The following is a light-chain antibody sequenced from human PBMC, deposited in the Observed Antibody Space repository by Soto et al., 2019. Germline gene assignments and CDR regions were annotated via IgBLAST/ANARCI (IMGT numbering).Light chain of an antibody. V-gene: IGKV3-15*01. CDR2: GAS. J-gene: IGKJ4*01. CDR1: QSFHTN. CDR3: QHYVTWPLT. Sequence: EIVLTQSPGTLSLSPGERATLSCRASQSFHTNYLAWYQHRPGQAPRLLIYGASIRATGVPARFSGSRSGAEFTLTISSLQSEDFAVYYCQHYVTWPLTFGGGTKVE.